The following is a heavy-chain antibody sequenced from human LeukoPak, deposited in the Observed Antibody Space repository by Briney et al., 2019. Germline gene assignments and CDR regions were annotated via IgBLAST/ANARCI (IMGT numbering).Heavy chain of an antibody. CDR2: IWYDGSNK. CDR3: ARQMTPDAFDI. V-gene: IGHV3-33*01. CDR1: GFTFSSCG. Sequence: PGGSLRLSCAASGFTFSSCGMHWVRQAPGKGLEWVAVIWYDGSNKYYADSVKGRFTISRDNSKNTLYLQMNSLRAEDTAVYYCARQMTPDAFDIWGQGTMVTVSS. J-gene: IGHJ3*02. D-gene: IGHD2-15*01.